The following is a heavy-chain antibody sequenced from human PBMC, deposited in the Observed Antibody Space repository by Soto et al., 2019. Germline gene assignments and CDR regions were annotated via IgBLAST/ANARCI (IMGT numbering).Heavy chain of an antibody. Sequence: EVQLVESGGGLVQPGRSLRLSCAASGFTFDDYAMHWVRQAPGNGLEWVSGISWNSGSIGYADSVKGRFTISRDNAKNSLYLQMNSLRAEDTALYYCEKDILLRYFDYGAFDIWGQGTMVTVSS. CDR2: ISWNSGSI. V-gene: IGHV3-9*01. D-gene: IGHD3-9*01. J-gene: IGHJ3*02. CDR1: GFTFDDYA. CDR3: EKDILLRYFDYGAFDI.